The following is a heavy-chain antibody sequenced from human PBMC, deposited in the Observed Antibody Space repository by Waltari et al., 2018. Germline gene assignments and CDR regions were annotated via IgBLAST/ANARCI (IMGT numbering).Heavy chain of an antibody. CDR2: ISGSGGST. V-gene: IGHV3-23*04. Sequence: EVQLVESGGGLVKPGGSLRLSCAASGFTFSSYPLCWVRQAPGPGLELVSAISGSGGSTYYADSVKGRFTISRDNSKNTLYLQMNSLRAEDTAVYYCAKAPYYYDSSGSLYYFDYWGQGTLVTVSS. CDR3: AKAPYYYDSSGSLYYFDY. CDR1: GFTFSSYP. D-gene: IGHD3-22*01. J-gene: IGHJ4*02.